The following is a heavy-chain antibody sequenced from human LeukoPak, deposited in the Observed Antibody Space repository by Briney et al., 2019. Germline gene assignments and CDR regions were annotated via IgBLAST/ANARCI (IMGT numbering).Heavy chain of an antibody. V-gene: IGHV3-64D*06. CDR2: ISSNGDNT. J-gene: IGHJ4*02. D-gene: IGHD5-12*01. CDR3: VISGYSGYGHPMTNFDH. Sequence: GGSLRLSCSASGFTFSSYAMHWVRQAPGKGLEYVSAISSNGDNTYYADSVKGRFTISRDNSKNTLYLQMRSLRAEDTAVYYCVISGYSGYGHPMTNFDHWGQGILVTVSS. CDR1: GFTFSSYA.